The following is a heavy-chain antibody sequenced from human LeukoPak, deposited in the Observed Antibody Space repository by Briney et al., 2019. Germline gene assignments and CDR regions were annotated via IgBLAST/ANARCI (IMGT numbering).Heavy chain of an antibody. CDR2: INGGNGNT. D-gene: IGHD2-2*01. CDR3: ARGVELVPANPDY. V-gene: IGHV1-3*01. J-gene: IGHJ4*02. CDR1: GYKFTNYA. Sequence: ASVKVSCKTSGYKFTNYAMHWVRQAPGQRFEWMGWINGGNGNTKYPQKFQGRVTITRDTSASTVYMELNSLTSEDTAIYYCARGVELVPANPDYWGQGTLVTVSS.